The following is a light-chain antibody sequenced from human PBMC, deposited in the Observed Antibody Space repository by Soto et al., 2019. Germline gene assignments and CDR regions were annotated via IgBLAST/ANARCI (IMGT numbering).Light chain of an antibody. CDR1: RCVSSTY. V-gene: IGKV3-20*01. J-gene: IGKJ5*01. Sequence: EIVLTQSPGTLSLSPGDGATLSCRASRCVSSTYLAWYQQRPGQAPRLLIYGASTRARGIPDRFSGTGSGTDFSLTISRLEPEDFAVYFCQQYGGSPPVTFGQGTRLEIK. CDR2: GAS. CDR3: QQYGGSPPVT.